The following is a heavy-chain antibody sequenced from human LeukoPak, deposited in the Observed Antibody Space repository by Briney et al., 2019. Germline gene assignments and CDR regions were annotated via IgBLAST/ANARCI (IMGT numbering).Heavy chain of an antibody. CDR3: ARLTKNDSGSFRFGKKKRGYMDV. V-gene: IGHV4-34*01. D-gene: IGHD3-10*01. CDR1: GGSFSGYY. CDR2: INHSGST. J-gene: IGHJ6*03. Sequence: SETLSLTCVVYGGSFSGYYWTWIRQPPGKGLEWIGEINHSGSTNYNPSLKSRVTISVDTSMNQFSLKLSSVTAADTAVYYCARLTKNDSGSFRFGKKKRGYMDVWGKGTTVAISS.